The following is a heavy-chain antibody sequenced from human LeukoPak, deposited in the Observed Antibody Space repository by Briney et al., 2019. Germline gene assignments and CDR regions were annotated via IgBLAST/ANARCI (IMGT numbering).Heavy chain of an antibody. V-gene: IGHV3-9*03. Sequence: GRSLRLSCAASGFTFDDYAMHWVRQPPGEGLERVSGISWNSGRIGYADSVKGRFTISRDNAKNSLYLQMNSLRVEDMALYYCAKAFYFASDYYAFDIWGQGTMVTVSS. D-gene: IGHD3-10*01. CDR2: ISWNSGRI. J-gene: IGHJ3*02. CDR1: GFTFDDYA. CDR3: AKAFYFASDYYAFDI.